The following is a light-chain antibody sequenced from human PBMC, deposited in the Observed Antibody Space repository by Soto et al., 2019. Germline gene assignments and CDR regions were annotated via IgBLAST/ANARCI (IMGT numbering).Light chain of an antibody. J-gene: IGKJ4*01. Sequence: DIQMTQSPSSLSASVGDRVTITCQASQDISNYLNWYQQKPGKAPKLLIYDASNLETGVPSRCSGIGSGTDFTFTISSLQPEAIATYYCQQYDNLPRLTFGGGTKVEIK. CDR3: QQYDNLPRLT. V-gene: IGKV1-33*01. CDR1: QDISNY. CDR2: DAS.